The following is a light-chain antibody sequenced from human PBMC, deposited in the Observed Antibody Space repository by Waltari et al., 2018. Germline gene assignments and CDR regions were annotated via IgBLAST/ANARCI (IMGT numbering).Light chain of an antibody. Sequence: QSALTQPASVSGSPGQSITISCTGTSSDVGRYNLVSWYQQHPGKAPNLLIYEGSKRPPGVSNTFSGSKSGNTASLTISGLQAEDEADYYCCSYAGSSTWVFGGGTKLTVL. CDR1: SSDVGRYNL. CDR2: EGS. J-gene: IGLJ3*02. V-gene: IGLV2-23*01. CDR3: CSYAGSSTWV.